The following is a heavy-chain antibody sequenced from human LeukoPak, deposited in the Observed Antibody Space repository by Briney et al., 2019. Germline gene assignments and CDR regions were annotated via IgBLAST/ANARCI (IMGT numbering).Heavy chain of an antibody. CDR3: ASSDANDAFDI. CDR2: IYYSGST. J-gene: IGHJ3*02. V-gene: IGHV4-59*08. Sequence: SETLSLTCTVSGGSISSYYWSWIRQPPGKGLEWIGYIYYSGSTNYNPSLKSRVTISVDTSKNQFSLKLSSVTAADTAVYYCASSDANDAFDIWGQGTMVTVSS. D-gene: IGHD5-24*01. CDR1: GGSISSYY.